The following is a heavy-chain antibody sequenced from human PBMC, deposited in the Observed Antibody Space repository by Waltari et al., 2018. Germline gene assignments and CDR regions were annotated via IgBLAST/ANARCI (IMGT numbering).Heavy chain of an antibody. CDR2: IWYDGSNK. J-gene: IGHJ3*02. CDR3: AKEVWFGDAFDI. CDR1: GFPFSSHG. Sequence: QVRLVESGGGGVQPGRSLRLPCAASGFPFSSHGMHGVRQAPGKGLEWVAVIWYDGSNKYYADSVKGRFTIARDNSKNTLYLQMNSLRAEDTAMYYCAKEVWFGDAFDIWGQGTMVTVSS. V-gene: IGHV3-30*18. D-gene: IGHD3-10*01.